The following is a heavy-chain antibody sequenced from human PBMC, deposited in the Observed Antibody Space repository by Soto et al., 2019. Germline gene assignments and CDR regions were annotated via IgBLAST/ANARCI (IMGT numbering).Heavy chain of an antibody. V-gene: IGHV4-34*01. CDR2: INDSGNI. CDR3: ARGLILCFGELSRRGGYYYYMDV. J-gene: IGHJ6*03. Sequence: QVQLQQWGAGLLKPSETLSLTCAVYGGSFSGYQWTWIRQTPGKGLEWIGGINDSGNINYNPSLKSRVTIFLDTPKKQISLKLSSVTAADTAVYYCARGLILCFGELSRRGGYYYYMDVWGEGTTVIVSS. CDR1: GGSFSGYQ. D-gene: IGHD3-10*01.